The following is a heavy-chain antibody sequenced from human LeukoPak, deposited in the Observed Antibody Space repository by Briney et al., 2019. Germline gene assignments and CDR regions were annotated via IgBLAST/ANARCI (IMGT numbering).Heavy chain of an antibody. CDR1: GYTFTGYY. CDR3: ARSPSSMVLDY. Sequence: GASVKVSCKASGYTFTGYYMHWVRQAPGQGLEWMGWINPNSGGTNYAQKFQGWVTMTRDTSISTAYMELGRLRSDDTAVYYCARSPSSMVLDYWGQGTLVTVSS. D-gene: IGHD3-10*01. CDR2: INPNSGGT. J-gene: IGHJ4*02. V-gene: IGHV1-2*04.